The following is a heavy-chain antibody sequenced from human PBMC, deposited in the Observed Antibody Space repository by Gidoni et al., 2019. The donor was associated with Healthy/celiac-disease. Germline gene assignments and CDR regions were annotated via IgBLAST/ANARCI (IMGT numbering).Heavy chain of an antibody. D-gene: IGHD3-3*01. CDR2: ISAYNGNT. J-gene: IGHJ4*02. CDR3: ARGLYDFWSGYYGPDY. V-gene: IGHV1-18*01. CDR1: VYTFTSHG. Sequence: QVQLVQSGAEVTKPGASVKVSCKASVYTFTSHGISWVRPAPGPGREGMGWISAYNGNTNYAQKIQGRVTMTTDTSTSTAYMELRSLRSDDTAVYYCARGLYDFWSGYYGPDYWGQGTLVTVSS.